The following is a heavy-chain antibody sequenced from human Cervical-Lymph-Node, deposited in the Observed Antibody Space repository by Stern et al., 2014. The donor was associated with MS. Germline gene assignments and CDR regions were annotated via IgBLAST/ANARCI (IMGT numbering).Heavy chain of an antibody. J-gene: IGHJ6*02. CDR3: TTDAVGATGYYYYYGMDV. Sequence: EVQLVESGGGLVKPGGSLRLSCAASGFTFSNAWMSWVRPAPGKGLEWVGRIKSTTDGGTTDYAAPVKGRFTISRDDSKNTLYLQMNSLKTEDTAVYYCTTDAVGATGYYYYYGMDVWGQGTTVTVSS. D-gene: IGHD1-26*01. CDR2: IKSTTDGGTT. V-gene: IGHV3-15*01. CDR1: GFTFSNAW.